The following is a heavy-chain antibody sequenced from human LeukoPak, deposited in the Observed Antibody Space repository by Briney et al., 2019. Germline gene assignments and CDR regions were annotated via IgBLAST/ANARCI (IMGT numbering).Heavy chain of an antibody. J-gene: IGHJ4*02. Sequence: ASVKVSCKASGYTFTGYYMHWVRQAPGQGLEWMGWINPNSGGTNYAQKFQGRVTMTRDTSISTAYMELSRLRSDDTAVYYCARGLLAGTYLCDYWGQGTLVTVSS. CDR1: GYTFTGYY. V-gene: IGHV1-2*02. D-gene: IGHD1-7*01. CDR3: ARGLLAGTYLCDY. CDR2: INPNSGGT.